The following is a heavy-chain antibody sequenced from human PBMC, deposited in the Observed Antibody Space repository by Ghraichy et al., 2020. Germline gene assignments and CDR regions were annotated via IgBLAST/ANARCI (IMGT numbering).Heavy chain of an antibody. D-gene: IGHD5-18*01. CDR1: GGSIRSYY. J-gene: IGHJ6*02. V-gene: IGHV4-59*08. CDR3: ARRGRGYSLYYYGLDV. Sequence: GSLSLICTVSGGSIRSYYWSWIRQPPGKGLEWIGYVYYSGNTNYSPSLKSRVTISVDTSKNQFSLSLTSVTAADTAVYYCARRGRGYSLYYYGLDVWGQGTTVTVSS. CDR2: VYYSGNT.